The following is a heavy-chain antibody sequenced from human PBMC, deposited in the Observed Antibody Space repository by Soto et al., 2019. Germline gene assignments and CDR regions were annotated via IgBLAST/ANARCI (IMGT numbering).Heavy chain of an antibody. Sequence: GGSLRLSCAASGFTFSDYYMSWIRQAPGKGLEWVSYISSSGSTIYYADSVKGRFTISRDNDKNSLYLQMNSLRAEDTAVYYCARVHDSSGYYYFQHWGQGTLVTVSS. D-gene: IGHD3-22*01. CDR2: ISSSGSTI. CDR3: ARVHDSSGYYYFQH. J-gene: IGHJ1*01. CDR1: GFTFSDYY. V-gene: IGHV3-11*01.